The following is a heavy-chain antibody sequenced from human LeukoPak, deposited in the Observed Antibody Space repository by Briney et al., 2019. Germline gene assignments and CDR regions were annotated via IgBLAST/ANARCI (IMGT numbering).Heavy chain of an antibody. J-gene: IGHJ6*02. CDR1: AYTSTSYD. V-gene: IGHV1-8*01. Sequence: ASVNVSCKASAYTSTSYDINWVRQATGQGLEWMGWMNPNSGNTGYAQKFQGRVTMTRNTSISTAYMELSSLRSEDTAVYYCARAKDYYYYYGMDVWGQGTTVTVSS. CDR2: MNPNSGNT. CDR3: ARAKDYYYYYGMDV.